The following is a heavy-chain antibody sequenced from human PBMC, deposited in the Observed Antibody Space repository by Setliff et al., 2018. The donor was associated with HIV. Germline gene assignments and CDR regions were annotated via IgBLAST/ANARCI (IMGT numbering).Heavy chain of an antibody. D-gene: IGHD2-8*01. J-gene: IGHJ3*02. Sequence: PSETLSLTCAVSGGSVDSRDYYWGWTRQPPGKGLEWIGNILYGGTTYYTPSLKSRVSISVDTSRNQFSLRLNFVTAADTAVYYCARPTTGLGGGAAFDIWGQGTMVTVSS. V-gene: IGHV4-39*01. CDR2: ILYGGTT. CDR3: ARPTTGLGGGAAFDI. CDR1: GGSVDSRDYY.